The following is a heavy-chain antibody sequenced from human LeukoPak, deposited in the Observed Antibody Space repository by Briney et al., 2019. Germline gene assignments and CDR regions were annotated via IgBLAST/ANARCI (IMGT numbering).Heavy chain of an antibody. J-gene: IGHJ5*02. D-gene: IGHD2-21*02. V-gene: IGHV1-18*01. CDR3: ARDACVSCGGDCCHDP. Sequence: ASVKVSCKASGYTFTNYGISWVRQAPGQGLEWMAWISAYNGETRYAQKFQSRVILTTDTSTTTAYMDLRNLRSDDTAVYYCARDACVSCGGDCCHDPWGQGTLVTVSS. CDR1: GYTFTNYG. CDR2: ISAYNGET.